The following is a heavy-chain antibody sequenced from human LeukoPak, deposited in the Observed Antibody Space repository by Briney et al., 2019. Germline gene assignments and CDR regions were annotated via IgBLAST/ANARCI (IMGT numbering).Heavy chain of an antibody. CDR1: GGSISTYY. J-gene: IGHJ4*02. CDR3: ARGGVPGGFYGSFDY. D-gene: IGHD3-3*01. V-gene: IGHV4-59*01. Sequence: SETLSLTCTVSGGSISTYYWSWMRQPPGRGLEWIGYIYYSGSTNHNPSLQSRVTISVDTSKNQFSLKLNSVTAADTAVYYCARGGVPGGFYGSFDYWGRGTLVSVSS. CDR2: IYYSGST.